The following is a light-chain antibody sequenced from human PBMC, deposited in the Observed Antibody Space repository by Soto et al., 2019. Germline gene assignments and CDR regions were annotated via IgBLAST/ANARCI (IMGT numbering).Light chain of an antibody. J-gene: IGKJ1*01. CDR2: DAS. Sequence: EIVMTQSPATLSVSPGERATLSCRASQNIDNKLVWYQQKPGQVPRLLIYDASTRATGIPARFSGSGSGTEFTLTISSLQPEDFATYYCQQYDSFSVTFGQGTKVDIK. V-gene: IGKV3-15*01. CDR1: QNIDNK. CDR3: QQYDSFSVT.